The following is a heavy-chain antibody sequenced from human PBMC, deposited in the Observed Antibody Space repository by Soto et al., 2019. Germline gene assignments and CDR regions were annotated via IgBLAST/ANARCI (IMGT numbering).Heavy chain of an antibody. CDR3: ARDYDILTGQPEAWFDP. Sequence: SVKVSCKASGGAFSSYAISWVRQAPGQGLEWMGGIIPIFGTANYAQKFQGRVTITADESTSTAYMELSSLRSEDTAVYYCARDYDILTGQPEAWFDPWGQGTLVTVSS. D-gene: IGHD3-9*01. J-gene: IGHJ5*02. CDR1: GGAFSSYA. V-gene: IGHV1-69*13. CDR2: IIPIFGTA.